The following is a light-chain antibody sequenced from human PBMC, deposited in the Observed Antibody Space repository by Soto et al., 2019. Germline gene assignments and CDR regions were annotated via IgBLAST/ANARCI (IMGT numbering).Light chain of an antibody. Sequence: QSALTQSSSASASLGSSVKLTCTLSSGHSDYIIARHQQQPGKAPRYLMNLEGSGTYNKGSGVPDRFSGSSSGADRYLTISNVQSEDEADYYCETWDSYTYSHVFGTGTKVTV. CDR3: ETWDSYTYSHV. CDR1: SGHSDYI. V-gene: IGLV4-60*03. J-gene: IGLJ1*01. CDR2: LEGSGTY.